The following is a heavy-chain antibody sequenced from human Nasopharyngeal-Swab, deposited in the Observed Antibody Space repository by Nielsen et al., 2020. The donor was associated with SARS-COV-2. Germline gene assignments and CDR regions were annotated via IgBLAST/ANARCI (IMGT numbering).Heavy chain of an antibody. CDR2: IKQDGSDK. CDR1: GLTFTNSW. CDR3: GRGGKLGALDI. J-gene: IGHJ3*02. D-gene: IGHD3-16*01. Sequence: GSLKISCAASGLTFTNSWMSWVRQAPGKGLEWVANIKQDGSDKYYVDSVKGRFTISRDNAKNSLELQMNSLRVEDTAVYYCGRGGKLGALDIWGQGTMVTVSS. V-gene: IGHV3-7*01.